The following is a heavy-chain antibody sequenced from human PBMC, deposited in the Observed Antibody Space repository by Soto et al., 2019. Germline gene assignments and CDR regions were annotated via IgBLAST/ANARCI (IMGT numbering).Heavy chain of an antibody. J-gene: IGHJ4*02. D-gene: IGHD3-22*01. Sequence: EVQLVESGGGLVQPGGSLRLSCAASGFTFSSYSMNWVRQAPGKGLEWVSYISSSSSTIYYADSVKGRFTISRDNAKNSRYLQMNSLRDEDTAVYYCARDPYDSSGYRFDYWGQGTLVTVSS. V-gene: IGHV3-48*02. CDR1: GFTFSSYS. CDR3: ARDPYDSSGYRFDY. CDR2: ISSSSSTI.